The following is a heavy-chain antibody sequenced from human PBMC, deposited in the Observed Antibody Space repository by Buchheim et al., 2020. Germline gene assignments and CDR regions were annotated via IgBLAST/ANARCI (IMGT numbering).Heavy chain of an antibody. CDR1: GGSVSSGSYY. Sequence: QVQLQESGPGLVKPSETLSLTCTVSGGSVSSGSYYWSWIRQPPGKGLEWIGYIYYSGTTKYNPSLKSQVTISLDASKSQFSLKLNSVTAGDTAVYYCARDYGGDPARGGFHYWGQGTL. V-gene: IGHV4-61*01. CDR3: ARDYGGDPARGGFHY. D-gene: IGHD4-23*01. CDR2: IYYSGTT. J-gene: IGHJ4*02.